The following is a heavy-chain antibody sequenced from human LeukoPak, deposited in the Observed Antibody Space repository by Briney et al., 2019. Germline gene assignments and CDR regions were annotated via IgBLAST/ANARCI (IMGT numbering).Heavy chain of an antibody. V-gene: IGHV1-2*02. J-gene: IGHJ4*02. CDR2: INPNSGGT. CDR1: GYTFTGYY. Sequence: GASVNVSCKASGYTFTGYYIHWVRQAPGQGLDWMGWINPNSGGTNSAQKFQGRVTMTRDTSIRTAYMELSRLRSDDTAVYYCATDLVLFGSVAYRGFDYWGQGTLVTVSS. D-gene: IGHD3-10*01. CDR3: ATDLVLFGSVAYRGFDY.